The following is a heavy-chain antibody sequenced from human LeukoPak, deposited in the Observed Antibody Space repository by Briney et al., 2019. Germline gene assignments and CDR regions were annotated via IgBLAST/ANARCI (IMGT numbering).Heavy chain of an antibody. CDR1: GGSISSSNW. Sequence: PSGTLSLTCAVSGGSISSSNWWSWVRQSPGKGLEWIAEIYHSGSTNYNPSLKSRVTISVDTSKNQFSLKLSSVTAADTAVYYCARHAPILRFDYYDSSGYALGHFQHWGQGTLVTVSS. D-gene: IGHD3-22*01. V-gene: IGHV4-4*02. CDR2: IYHSGST. J-gene: IGHJ1*01. CDR3: ARHAPILRFDYYDSSGYALGHFQH.